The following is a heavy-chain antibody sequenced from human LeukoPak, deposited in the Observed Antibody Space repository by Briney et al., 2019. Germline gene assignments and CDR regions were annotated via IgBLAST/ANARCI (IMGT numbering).Heavy chain of an antibody. CDR1: GFTFSTYG. Sequence: GGSLRLSCAASGFTFSTYGMHWVRQAPGKGLEWVSAISGSASTTYYADSVKGRFTISRDNSKNTLYLQMNSLRAEDTAVYYCAKDRGTGFWSGYDTLHFDYWGQGTLVTVSS. CDR2: ISGSASTT. D-gene: IGHD3-3*01. CDR3: AKDRGTGFWSGYDTLHFDY. J-gene: IGHJ4*02. V-gene: IGHV3-23*01.